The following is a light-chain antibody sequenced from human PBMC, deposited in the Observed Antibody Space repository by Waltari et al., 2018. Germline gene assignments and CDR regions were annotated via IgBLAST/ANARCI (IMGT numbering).Light chain of an antibody. J-gene: IGLJ3*02. V-gene: IGLV4-69*01. Sequence: QLVLTQSPSASASLGASVKLTCTLSSGHSSNVIAWHQQQPEKGPRYLMKVNRDGSHSKGDKIPVLFSGSSSGAEHYLTISSLQSEDEADYYCQTGGHGTWVFGGGTKLTVL. CDR1: SGHSSNV. CDR3: QTGGHGTWV. CDR2: VNRDGSH.